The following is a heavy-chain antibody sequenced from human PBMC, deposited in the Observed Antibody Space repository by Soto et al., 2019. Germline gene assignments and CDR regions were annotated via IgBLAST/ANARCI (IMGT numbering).Heavy chain of an antibody. V-gene: IGHV1-18*01. J-gene: IGHJ6*02. CDR3: ARMVCNRASCFEHSP. CDR2: ISANNDNT. Sequence: ASVKVSCKASGFTLSNFGFTWVRQAPGQGLEWMGQISANNDNTDYAQKFQGRVTMTTDTSTTTAYMELRSLTSDGTAVYYCARMVCNRASCFEHSPWGQGTTVTVSS. D-gene: IGHD2-21*01. CDR1: GFTLSNFG.